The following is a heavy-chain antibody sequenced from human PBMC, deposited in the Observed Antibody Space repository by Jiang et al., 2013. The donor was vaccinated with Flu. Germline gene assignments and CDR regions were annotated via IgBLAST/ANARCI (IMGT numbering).Heavy chain of an antibody. CDR2: IYPGDSDT. D-gene: IGHD3-3*01. J-gene: IGHJ4*02. CDR1: GYSFTGYW. Sequence: GAEVKKPGESLKISCKGSGYSFTGYWIGWVRQMPGKGLEWMGIIYPGDSDTRYSPSFQGQVTISADKSISTAYLQWSSLKASDTAMYYCARRAYDFWSGYYTGGDYWGQGTLVTVSS. V-gene: IGHV5-51*03. CDR3: ARRAYDFWSGYYTGGDY.